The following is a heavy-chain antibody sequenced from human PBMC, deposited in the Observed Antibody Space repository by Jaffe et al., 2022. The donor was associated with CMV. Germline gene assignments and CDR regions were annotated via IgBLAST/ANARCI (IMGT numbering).Heavy chain of an antibody. CDR1: GFTFDDYA. CDR2: ISWNSGSI. V-gene: IGHV3-9*01. J-gene: IGHJ3*02. Sequence: EVQLVESGGGLVQPGRSLRLSCAASGFTFDDYAMHWVRQAPGKGLEWVSGISWNSGSIGYADSVKGRFTISRDNAKNSLYLQMNSLRAEDTALYYCAKDLRDDIRSSHAFDIWGQGTMVTVSS. D-gene: IGHD3-9*01. CDR3: AKDLRDDIRSSHAFDI.